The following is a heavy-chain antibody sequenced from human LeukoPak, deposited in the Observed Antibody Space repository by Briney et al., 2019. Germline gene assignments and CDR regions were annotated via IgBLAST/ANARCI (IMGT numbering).Heavy chain of an antibody. V-gene: IGHV3-48*03. D-gene: IGHD4-17*01. J-gene: IGHJ6*04. CDR1: GFTFSSYE. CDR3: ARYGDSTRYYYYGMDV. CDR2: ISSSGSTI. Sequence: PGGSLRLSCAASGFTFSSYEMNWVRQAPGKGLEWVSYISSSGSTIYYADSVKGRLTISRDNAKNSLYLQMNSLRAEDTAVYYCARYGDSTRYYYYGMDVWGKGTTVTVSS.